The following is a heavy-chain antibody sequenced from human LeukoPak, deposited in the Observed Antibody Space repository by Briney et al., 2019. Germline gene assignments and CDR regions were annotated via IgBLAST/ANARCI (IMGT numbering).Heavy chain of an antibody. J-gene: IGHJ5*02. D-gene: IGHD5-24*01. V-gene: IGHV1-2*02. CDR3: AREGMAGGNGFDP. CDR2: INPNSGGT. Sequence: ASVKVSCKASGYTFTGYYMHWVRQAPGQGLEWMGWINPNSGGTNYAQKFQGRVTMTRDTSISTAYMELSRLRSDDTAVYYCAREGMAGGNGFDPWGKGTLVTVSS. CDR1: GYTFTGYY.